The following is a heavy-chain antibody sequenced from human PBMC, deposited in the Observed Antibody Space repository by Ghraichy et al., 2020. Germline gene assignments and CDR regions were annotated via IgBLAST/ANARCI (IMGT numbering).Heavy chain of an antibody. CDR2: INHSGST. V-gene: IGHV4-34*01. Sequence: SETLSLTWAVYGGSFSGYYWSWIRQPQGKGLEWIGEINHSGSTNYNPSLKSRVTISVDTSMNQFSLKLSSVTAADTAVYYCARGGYYYDSSGDYSQFDYWGQGTLVTVSS. CDR1: GGSFSGYY. J-gene: IGHJ4*02. CDR3: ARGGYYYDSSGDYSQFDY. D-gene: IGHD3-22*01.